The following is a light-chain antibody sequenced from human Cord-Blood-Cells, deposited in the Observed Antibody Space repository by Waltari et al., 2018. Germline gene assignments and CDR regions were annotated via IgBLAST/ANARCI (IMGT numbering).Light chain of an antibody. CDR1: SSDVGGYNY. CDR3: CSYAGSDTLV. J-gene: IGLJ3*02. CDR2: VVS. Sequence: QSALTQPRSVSGSPGQSVTISCTGTSSDVGGYNYVSWYQQHPGKAPKLMIYVVSKRPSGVPDLFSGSKSGNTASLTSSGLQAEDEAYNYCCSYAGSDTLVFGGGTKLAVL. V-gene: IGLV2-11*01.